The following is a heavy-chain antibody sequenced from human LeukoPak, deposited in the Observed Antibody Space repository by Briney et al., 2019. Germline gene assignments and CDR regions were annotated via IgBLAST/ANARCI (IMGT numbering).Heavy chain of an antibody. D-gene: IGHD3-10*01. CDR1: GYTFTGYY. J-gene: IGHJ4*02. CDR2: INPNSGGT. Sequence: GASVKVSCKASGYTFTGYYMHWVRQAPGQGLEWMGWINPNSGGTNYAQKFQGRVTMTRDTSISTAYMELSRLRSDDTAVYYCARVLSLWFGEFPYWGQGTLVTVSS. CDR3: ARVLSLWFGEFPY. V-gene: IGHV1-2*02.